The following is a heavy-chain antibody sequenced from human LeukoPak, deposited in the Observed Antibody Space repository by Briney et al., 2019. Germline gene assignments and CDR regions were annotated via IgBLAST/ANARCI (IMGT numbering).Heavy chain of an antibody. CDR1: GGSISSYY. Sequence: SDTLSLTCTVSGGSISSYYWSWIRQPPGKGLEGLGYIYYSGSTNYNPSLKSRVTISVDTSKNQFSLKLISATAADTAVYYCVRGTPTVGGGFFEYWGQGALVTVSS. J-gene: IGHJ4*02. CDR2: IYYSGST. D-gene: IGHD3-16*01. CDR3: VRGTPTVGGGFFEY. V-gene: IGHV4-59*12.